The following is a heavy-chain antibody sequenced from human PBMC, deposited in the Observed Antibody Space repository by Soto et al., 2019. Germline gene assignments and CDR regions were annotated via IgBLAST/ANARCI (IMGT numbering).Heavy chain of an antibody. J-gene: IGHJ6*02. V-gene: IGHV3-30*18. D-gene: IGHD2-15*01. CDR3: AKDLYCSGGSCYSSVYYGMDV. CDR1: GFTFSSYG. CDR2: ISYDGSNK. Sequence: PGGSLRLSCAASGFTFSSYGMHWVRQAPGKGLEWVAVISYDGSNKYYADSVKGRFTISRDNSKNTLYLQMNSLRAVDTAVYYCAKDLYCSGGSCYSSVYYGMDVWGQGTTVTVSS.